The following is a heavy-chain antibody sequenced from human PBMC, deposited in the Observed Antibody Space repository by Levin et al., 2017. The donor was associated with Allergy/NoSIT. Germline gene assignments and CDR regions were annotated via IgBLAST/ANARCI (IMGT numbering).Heavy chain of an antibody. Sequence: PGGSLRLSCAASGFSFSSYAMYWVRQAPGKGLEWVAVISYDGSNKYYADAVKGRFTISRDNSKNTLYLQMNSLRAEDTAVYYCARIAYSSSPQDEYFHHWGQGTLVTVSS. D-gene: IGHD6-13*01. CDR2: ISYDGSNK. J-gene: IGHJ1*01. CDR1: GFSFSSYA. CDR3: ARIAYSSSPQDEYFHH. V-gene: IGHV3-30-3*01.